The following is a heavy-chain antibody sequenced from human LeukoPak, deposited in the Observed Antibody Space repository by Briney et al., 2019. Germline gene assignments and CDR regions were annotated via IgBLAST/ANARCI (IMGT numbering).Heavy chain of an antibody. J-gene: IGHJ4*02. V-gene: IGHV3-33*01. CDR1: GFTFSSYG. Sequence: GGSLRLSCEASGFTFSSYGTHWVSQAPGKGLEWVAVIWYDGSNKYYADSVKGRFTISRDNAENTLYLQMNSLRAEDTAVYYCARDGYYYDSSGYYYYFDYWGQGTLVTVSS. CDR3: ARDGYYYDSSGYYYYFDY. D-gene: IGHD3-22*01. CDR2: IWYDGSNK.